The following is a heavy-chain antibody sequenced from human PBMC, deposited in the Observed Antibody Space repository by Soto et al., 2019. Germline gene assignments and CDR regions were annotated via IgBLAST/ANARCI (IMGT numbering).Heavy chain of an antibody. Sequence: SETLSLTCAVYGGSFSGYYWSWIRQPPGKWLEWIGEINHSGSTNYNPSLKSRVTISVDTSKNQFSLKLSSVTAADTAVYYCARGRSRGLFGFDYWGQGTLVNVSS. CDR1: GGSFSGYY. J-gene: IGHJ4*02. CDR3: ARGRSRGLFGFDY. D-gene: IGHD3-3*01. V-gene: IGHV4-34*01. CDR2: INHSGST.